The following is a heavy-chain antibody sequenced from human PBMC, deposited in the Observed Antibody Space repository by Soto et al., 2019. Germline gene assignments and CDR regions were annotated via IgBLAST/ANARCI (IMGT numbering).Heavy chain of an antibody. D-gene: IGHD1-26*01. V-gene: IGHV3-74*01. CDR3: ISVGPSFDY. Sequence: GGSLRHSCAASGFTFSSSWMYWVRQGPGKGLVWVSRISSDGRSTSYADSVKGRFTISRDNAKNTLYLQMNSLRAEDTAVYYCISVGPSFDYWGQGTLVTVSS. J-gene: IGHJ4*02. CDR2: ISSDGRST. CDR1: GFTFSSSW.